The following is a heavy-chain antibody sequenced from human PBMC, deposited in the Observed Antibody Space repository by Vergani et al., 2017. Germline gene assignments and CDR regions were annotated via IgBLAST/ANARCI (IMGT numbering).Heavy chain of an antibody. D-gene: IGHD4-17*01. CDR3: ARGWDYGDDMYYYGMDV. CDR1: GYTFTSYD. Sequence: QVQLVQSGAEVKKPGASVKVSCKASGYTFTSYDINWVRQATGQGLEWMGWMNPNSGNTGYAQKFQGRVTMTRNTAISTAYMELSSLRSEDTAVYYCARGWDYGDDMYYYGMDVWGQGTTVTVSS. CDR2: MNPNSGNT. V-gene: IGHV1-8*01. J-gene: IGHJ6*02.